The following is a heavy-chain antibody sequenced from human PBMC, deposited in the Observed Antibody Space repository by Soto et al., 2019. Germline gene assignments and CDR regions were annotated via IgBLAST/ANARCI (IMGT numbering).Heavy chain of an antibody. CDR2: IIPIFGTA. Sequence: QVQLVQSGAEVKKPGSSVKVSCKASGGTFSSYAFSWVRQAPGQGLEWMGGIIPIFGTANYAQKFQGRVTITADESTSTAYMESSSLRSEDTAVYYCARVRVRFLEWLGSEGWGQGTLVTVSS. CDR3: ARVRVRFLEWLGSEG. CDR1: GGTFSSYA. D-gene: IGHD3-3*01. J-gene: IGHJ4*02. V-gene: IGHV1-69*12.